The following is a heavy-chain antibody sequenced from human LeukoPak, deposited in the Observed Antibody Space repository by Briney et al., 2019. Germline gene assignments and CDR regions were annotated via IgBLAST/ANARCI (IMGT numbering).Heavy chain of an antibody. Sequence: PSQTQSLTCTVSGGSISSGGYYWSWIRQHPGKGLEWIGYIYYSGSTYYNPSLKSRVTISVDTSKNQFSLKLSSVTAADTAVYYCAREDYYDRSFGYWGQGTLVPSPQ. CDR2: IYYSGST. V-gene: IGHV4-31*03. CDR3: AREDYYDRSFGY. CDR1: GGSISSGGYY. D-gene: IGHD3-22*01. J-gene: IGHJ4*02.